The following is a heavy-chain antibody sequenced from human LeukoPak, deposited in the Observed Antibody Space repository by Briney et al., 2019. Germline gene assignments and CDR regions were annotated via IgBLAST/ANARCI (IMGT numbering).Heavy chain of an antibody. CDR3: ARDCKETPYSSSRVAYYYYYMDV. V-gene: IGHV4-4*07. CDR1: GGSISSYY. J-gene: IGHJ6*03. Sequence: KPSETLSLTCTVSGGSISSYYWSCIRQPAGKGLEWIGRIYTSGSTNYNPSLKSRVTMSVDTSKNQFSLKLSSVTAADTAVYYCARDCKETPYSSSRVAYYYYYMDVWGKGTTVTVSS. D-gene: IGHD6-6*01. CDR2: IYTSGST.